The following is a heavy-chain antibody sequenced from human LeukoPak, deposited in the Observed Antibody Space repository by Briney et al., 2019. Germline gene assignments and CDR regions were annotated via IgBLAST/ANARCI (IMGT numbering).Heavy chain of an antibody. CDR3: ASSVGAPDAFDI. D-gene: IGHD1-26*01. CDR1: GYTFTSYD. Sequence: GSVKVSCKASGYTFTSYDINWVRQATGQGLEWMGWMNPNSGNTGYAQKFQGRVTMTRNTSISTAYMELSSLRSEDTAVYYCASSVGAPDAFDIWGQGTKVTVSS. V-gene: IGHV1-8*01. J-gene: IGHJ3*02. CDR2: MNPNSGNT.